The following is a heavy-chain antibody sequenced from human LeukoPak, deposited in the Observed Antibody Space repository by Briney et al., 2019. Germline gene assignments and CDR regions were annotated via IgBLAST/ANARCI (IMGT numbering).Heavy chain of an antibody. J-gene: IGHJ4*02. Sequence: GGSLRLSCAASGFTFSSYWMSWVRQAPGKGLEWVANIKQDGSEKYYVDSVKGRFTISRDNAKNSLYLRMNSLRAEDTAVYYCARATLGYCSSTSCYTGYFDYWGQRTLVTVSS. V-gene: IGHV3-7*01. CDR2: IKQDGSEK. CDR1: GFTFSSYW. D-gene: IGHD2-2*02. CDR3: ARATLGYCSSTSCYTGYFDY.